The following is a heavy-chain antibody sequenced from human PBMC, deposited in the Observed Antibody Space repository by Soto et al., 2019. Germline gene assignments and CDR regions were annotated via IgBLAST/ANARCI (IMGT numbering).Heavy chain of an antibody. CDR2: INPNNGGT. Sequence: ASVKVSCKASGYTFTDYDMHCVRQAPGQGLEWMGWINPNNGGTSYAQKFEGWVTMTRDTSISTAYMEVTRLTSDDTAVYYCARGSPTTTPFDYWGQGTLVTVSS. CDR1: GYTFTDYD. V-gene: IGHV1-2*04. CDR3: ARGSPTTTPFDY. D-gene: IGHD1-1*01. J-gene: IGHJ4*02.